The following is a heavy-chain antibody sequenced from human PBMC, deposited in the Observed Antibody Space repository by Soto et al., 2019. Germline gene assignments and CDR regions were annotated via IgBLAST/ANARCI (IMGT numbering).Heavy chain of an antibody. CDR1: GYTFTNYG. CDR2: INAYDGDT. D-gene: IGHD2-2*01. CDR3: ATMGVLVPATIAYYFYYMDV. J-gene: IGHJ6*03. V-gene: IGHV1-18*01. Sequence: QVQLVQSGADVKKPGASVKVSCKASGYTFTNYGISWVRQAPGQGLEWMGWINAYDGDTNYAQKFQGRVTMTTDTTTSTAFMEGRSLRSDDTAVYYCATMGVLVPATIAYYFYYMDVWGKGTTVTVSS.